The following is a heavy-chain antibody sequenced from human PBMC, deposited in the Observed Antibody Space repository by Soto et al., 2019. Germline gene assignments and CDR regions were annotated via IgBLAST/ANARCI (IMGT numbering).Heavy chain of an antibody. CDR2: ISGSGGST. D-gene: IGHD3-16*01. Sequence: VQLLESGGGLVQPGGSLRLSCAASGFTFSSYAMSWVRQAPGKGLEWVSAISGSGGSTYYADSVKGRFTISRDNSKNTLYLQMNSLRAEDTAVYYCAKDLWADYIWVDAFDIWGQGTMVTVSS. CDR3: AKDLWADYIWVDAFDI. V-gene: IGHV3-23*01. CDR1: GFTFSSYA. J-gene: IGHJ3*02.